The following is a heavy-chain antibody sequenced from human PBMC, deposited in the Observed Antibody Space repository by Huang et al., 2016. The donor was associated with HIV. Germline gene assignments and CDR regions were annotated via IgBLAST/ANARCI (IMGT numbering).Heavy chain of an antibody. CDR1: GFTFSRYS. CDR3: ASEIAAASIDY. CDR2: ISSSSSYT. J-gene: IGHJ4*02. V-gene: IGHV3-21*01. D-gene: IGHD6-13*01. Sequence: EVQLVEYGGGLVKPGGSLRLSCAASGFTFSRYSMNGVRQAPGKVLEWVSPISSSSSYTYYADSLKGRFTISRDNAKNALYLQMNSLRAEDTSVYYCASEIAAASIDYCGQGTLVTVSS.